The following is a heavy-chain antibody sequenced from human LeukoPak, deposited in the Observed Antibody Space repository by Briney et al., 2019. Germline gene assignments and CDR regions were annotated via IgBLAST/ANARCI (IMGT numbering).Heavy chain of an antibody. CDR2: FDPEDGET. D-gene: IGHD3-10*01. V-gene: IGHV1-24*01. CDR3: ATGRGGGFGELLFAFVV. CDR1: GYTLTELS. J-gene: IGHJ3*01. Sequence: ASVKVSCKVSGYTLTELSMHWVRQAPGKGLEWMGGFDPEDGETIYAQKFQGRVTMTEDTSTDTAYMELSSLRSEATAVYYSATGRGGGFGELLFAFVVWGKETKVTVSS.